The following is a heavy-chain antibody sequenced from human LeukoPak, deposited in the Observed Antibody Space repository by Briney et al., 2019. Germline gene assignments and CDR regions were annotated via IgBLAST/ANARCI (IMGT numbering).Heavy chain of an antibody. Sequence: PGGSLRLSCAASGFTFSSYWMYWVRQAPGKGLVWVSRISSDGSSTTYADSVKGRFTISRDNAKGTLYLQMNSLRAEDTAIYYCARGMSGKDDFWGQGTLVTVSS. D-gene: IGHD1-26*01. CDR1: GFTFSSYW. CDR3: ARGMSGKDDF. V-gene: IGHV3-74*01. J-gene: IGHJ4*02. CDR2: ISSDGSST.